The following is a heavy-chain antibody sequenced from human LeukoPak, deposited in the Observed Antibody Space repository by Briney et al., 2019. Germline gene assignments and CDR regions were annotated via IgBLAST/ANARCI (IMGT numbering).Heavy chain of an antibody. D-gene: IGHD3-22*01. CDR3: AKDDPYDSSGYYYGYYYGMDV. CDR2: ISGDGGST. J-gene: IGHJ6*02. Sequence: PGGSLRLSCAASGFTFDDYAMHWVRQAPGKGLEWVSLISGDGGSTYYADSVKGRFTISRDKSKHSLYLQMNSLRTEDTALYYCAKDDPYDSSGYYYGYYYGMDVWGQGTTVTVSS. CDR1: GFTFDDYA. V-gene: IGHV3-43*02.